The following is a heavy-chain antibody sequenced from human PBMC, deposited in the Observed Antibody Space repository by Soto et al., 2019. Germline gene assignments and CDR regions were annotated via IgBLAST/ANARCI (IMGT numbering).Heavy chain of an antibody. Sequence: EVQLLESGGGLVQPGGSLRLSCEASGFTFSTSAMSWVRQAPGKGLEWVSTISDSASTYYAHSVKGRFTIDRNKSKNCLYLQMDSLPAKDTAVIYCAKVGGEDGYCSRTSCLYYFHRWGQGTRVTVSS. V-gene: IGHV3-23*01. J-gene: IGHJ4*02. D-gene: IGHD2-2*03. CDR1: GFTFSTSA. CDR2: ISDSAST. CDR3: AKVGGEDGYCSRTSCLYYFHR.